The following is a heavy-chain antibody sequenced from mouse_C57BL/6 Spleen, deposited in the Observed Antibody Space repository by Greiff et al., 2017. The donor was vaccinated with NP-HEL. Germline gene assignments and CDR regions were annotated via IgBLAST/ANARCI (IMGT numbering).Heavy chain of an antibody. J-gene: IGHJ2*01. CDR1: GYTFTSYW. Sequence: QVQLQQSGAELVMPGASVKLSCKASGYTFTSYWMHWVKQRPGQGLEWIGEIDPSDSYTNYNQKFKGKSTLTVDKSSSTASLHLRSLTSEDSAVYYCARRNYDYAIHFDYWGQGTTLTVSS. CDR3: ARRNYDYAIHFDY. V-gene: IGHV1-69*01. CDR2: IDPSDSYT. D-gene: IGHD2-4*01.